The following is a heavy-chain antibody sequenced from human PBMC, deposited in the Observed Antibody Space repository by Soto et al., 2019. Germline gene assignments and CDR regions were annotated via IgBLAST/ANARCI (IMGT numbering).Heavy chain of an antibody. CDR2: ISGSGGST. V-gene: IGHV3-23*01. Sequence: EVQLLESGGGLVQPGGSLRLSCAASGFTFSSYAMSWVRQAPGKGLEWVSAISGSGGSTYYADSVKGRFTISRDNSKNQLYLQMNRLRAEDTAVYYCAKSEAGGVIVYFDYWGQGTLVTVSS. CDR3: AKSEAGGVIVYFDY. J-gene: IGHJ4*02. D-gene: IGHD3-16*02. CDR1: GFTFSSYA.